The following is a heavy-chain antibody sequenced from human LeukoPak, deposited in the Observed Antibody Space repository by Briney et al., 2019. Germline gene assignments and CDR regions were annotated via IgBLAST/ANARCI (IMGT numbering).Heavy chain of an antibody. D-gene: IGHD1-14*01. Sequence: GGSLRLSCAASGFTFSSYWMHWVRQAPGKGLVWVSRINSDGSSTSYADSVKGRFTISRDNAKNTLYLRMNGLRAEDTAVYCCATGQGHGMDVWGQGTTVTVSS. V-gene: IGHV3-74*01. CDR1: GFTFSSYW. CDR3: ATGQGHGMDV. J-gene: IGHJ6*02. CDR2: INSDGSST.